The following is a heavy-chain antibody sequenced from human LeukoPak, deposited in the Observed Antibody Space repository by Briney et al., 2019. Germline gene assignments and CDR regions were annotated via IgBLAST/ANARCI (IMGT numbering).Heavy chain of an antibody. V-gene: IGHV4-59*08. J-gene: IGHJ4*02. CDR2: ISYTGST. D-gene: IGHD3-9*01. CDR3: ASGLRYFDLYY. Sequence: SETLSLTCTVSGGSINRYYWSWIRQTPGKGLEWIGFISYTGSTEYYPSLKSRVTISVDTSKNQFSLNLSSVTAADTAVYYCASGLRYFDLYYWGQGTLVTVSS. CDR1: GGSINRYY.